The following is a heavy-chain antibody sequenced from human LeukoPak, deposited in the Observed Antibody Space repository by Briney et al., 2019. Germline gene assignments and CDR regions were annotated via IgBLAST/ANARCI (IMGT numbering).Heavy chain of an antibody. D-gene: IGHD2-15*01. CDR3: ARAGYCGDGGCRGGSAFDV. CDR1: GYTLTELS. J-gene: IGHJ3*01. CDR2: ISGYTGDT. V-gene: IGHV1-18*01. Sequence: ASVKVSCKVSGYTLTELSMHWVRQAPGQGLECMGWISGYTGDTKYAQILQGRFTVTTDTSTSTAYMELRSLTYDDTAVYYCARAGYCGDGGCRGGSAFDVWGQGTMVTVPS.